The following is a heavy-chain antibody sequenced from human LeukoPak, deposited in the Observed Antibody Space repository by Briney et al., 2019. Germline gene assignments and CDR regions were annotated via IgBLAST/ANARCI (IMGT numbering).Heavy chain of an antibody. Sequence: GESLKISCKGSGYSFTSYWIGWVRQMPGKGLEWMGIIYPGDSNTRYSPSFQGQVTISADKSISTAYLQWSSLKASDTAMYYCARQYDSSGYPIGAFDIWGQGTMVTVSS. J-gene: IGHJ3*02. D-gene: IGHD3-22*01. V-gene: IGHV5-51*01. CDR2: IYPGDSNT. CDR1: GYSFTSYW. CDR3: ARQYDSSGYPIGAFDI.